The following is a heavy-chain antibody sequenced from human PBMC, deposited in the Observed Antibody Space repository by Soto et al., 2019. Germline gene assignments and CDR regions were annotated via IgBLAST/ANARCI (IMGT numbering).Heavy chain of an antibody. CDR1: GFTFSSYA. CDR2: ISGSGGST. CDR3: AKANSSSWYLNWFDP. J-gene: IGHJ5*02. Sequence: SLRLSCAASGFTFSSYAMSWVRQAPGKGLEWVSAISGSGGSTYYADSVKGRFTISRDNSKNTLYLQMNSLRAEDTAVYYCAKANSSSWYLNWFDPWGQGTLVTISS. V-gene: IGHV3-23*01. D-gene: IGHD6-13*01.